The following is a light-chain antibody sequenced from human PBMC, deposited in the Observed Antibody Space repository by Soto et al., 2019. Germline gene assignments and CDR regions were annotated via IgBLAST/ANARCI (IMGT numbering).Light chain of an antibody. CDR3: LQDINYPWT. Sequence: DIQMTQSPSSVSASVGDRLTITCRASQGISSWLAWYQQKPGKPPKVLIYGASNLQSGVPPRFSGSGSGTDFTLAISSLQPEDSATYYCLQDINYPWTFGQGTKVDIK. CDR2: GAS. CDR1: QGISSW. J-gene: IGKJ1*01. V-gene: IGKV1-12*01.